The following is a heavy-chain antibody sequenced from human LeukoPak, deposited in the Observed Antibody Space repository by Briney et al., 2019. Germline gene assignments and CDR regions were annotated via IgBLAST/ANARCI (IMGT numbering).Heavy chain of an antibody. CDR2: INHSGST. J-gene: IGHJ5*02. V-gene: IGHV4-34*01. CDR3: ARGLGGYCSSTSCRRGYWFDP. D-gene: IGHD2-2*01. Sequence: PSETLSLTCAVYGGSFSGYYWSWIRQPPGKGLEWIGEINHSGSTNYNPSLKSRVTISVDTSKNQISLKLSSVTAADTAVYYCARGLGGYCSSTSCRRGYWFDPWGQGTLVTVSS. CDR1: GGSFSGYY.